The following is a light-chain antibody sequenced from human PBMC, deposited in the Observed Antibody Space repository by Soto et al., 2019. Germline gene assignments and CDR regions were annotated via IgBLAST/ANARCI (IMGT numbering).Light chain of an antibody. CDR1: ISNIGSNH. CDR2: RNN. Sequence: QSVLTQPPSASGTPGQRVTISCSGTISNIGSNHVYWYQQLPGMAPTLLIYRNNQRPSGVPDRFSGSKSGTSASLAISGLRSDDEADYYCATWDDRLSGRGVFGTGTKVTVL. V-gene: IGLV1-47*01. J-gene: IGLJ1*01. CDR3: ATWDDRLSGRGV.